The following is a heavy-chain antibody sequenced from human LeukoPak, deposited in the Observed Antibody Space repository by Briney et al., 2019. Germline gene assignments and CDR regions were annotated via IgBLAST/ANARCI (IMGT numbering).Heavy chain of an antibody. J-gene: IGHJ4*02. Sequence: PGGSLRLSCAASGFTFDDYAMHWVRQAPGKGLEWVSAIGGSDGKTYYADSVKGRFTISRDNSKNTLYLQMNSLRAEDTALYYCAKEAHYPHMGTYLVTIDSWGQGTLVTVSS. D-gene: IGHD3-9*01. CDR2: IGGSDGKT. V-gene: IGHV3-23*01. CDR3: AKEAHYPHMGTYLVTIDS. CDR1: GFTFDDYA.